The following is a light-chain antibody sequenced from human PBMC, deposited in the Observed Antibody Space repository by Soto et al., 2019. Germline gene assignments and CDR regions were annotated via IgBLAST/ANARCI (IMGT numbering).Light chain of an antibody. V-gene: IGKV3-11*01. Sequence: ETVLTQSPATLSLSPGERATLSCRASQSVSSFLAWYQQKPGQAPRLLISDASNRATGIPERFSGSGSGTDFTLTISSLEPEDFAVYYCQQRSNWPLTFGQGTMLEIK. J-gene: IGKJ2*01. CDR3: QQRSNWPLT. CDR1: QSVSSF. CDR2: DAS.